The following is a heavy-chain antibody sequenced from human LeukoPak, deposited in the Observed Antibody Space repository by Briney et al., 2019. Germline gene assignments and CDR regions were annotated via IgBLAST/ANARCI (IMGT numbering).Heavy chain of an antibody. D-gene: IGHD1-26*01. Sequence: GGSLRLSCAASGFTFSSYWMSWVRRAPGKGLEWVAFIDSTSTYIHYADSVKGRFTISRDNAKNSLYLQMNSLRVEDTGVYYCAEGSGGPGYWGQGTLVTVSS. CDR1: GFTFSSYW. J-gene: IGHJ4*02. CDR2: IDSTSTYI. V-gene: IGHV3-21*01. CDR3: AEGSGGPGY.